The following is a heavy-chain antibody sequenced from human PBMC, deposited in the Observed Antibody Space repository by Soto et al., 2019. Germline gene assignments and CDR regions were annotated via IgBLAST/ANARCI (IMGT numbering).Heavy chain of an antibody. J-gene: IGHJ4*02. CDR3: AKDRSSTSCYAFDY. CDR2: ISGSGGTT. V-gene: IGHV3-23*01. Sequence: EVQLLESGGGLVQPGGSLRLACAASGFTFRNYAMSWARQAPGKGLEWVSAISGSGGTTHYADSVKGRFTISRDNSKNTLYLQQNSLRVEDTAVYYCAKDRSSTSCYAFDYWGQGSLVTVSS. D-gene: IGHD2-2*01. CDR1: GFTFRNYA.